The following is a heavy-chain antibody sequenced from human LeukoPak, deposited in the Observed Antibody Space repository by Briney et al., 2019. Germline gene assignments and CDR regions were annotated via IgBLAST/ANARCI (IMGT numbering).Heavy chain of an antibody. CDR1: GGSISSYY. CDR2: IYYTGST. Sequence: SETLSLTCTVSGGSISSYYWSWIRQPPGKGLEWIGYIYYTGSTSYSPSLKSRVTISLDTSKNQFSLKLTSVTAVDTAVYYCARSSWYDIIDYWGQGTLVTVSS. J-gene: IGHJ4*02. V-gene: IGHV4-59*08. CDR3: ARSSWYDIIDY. D-gene: IGHD6-13*01.